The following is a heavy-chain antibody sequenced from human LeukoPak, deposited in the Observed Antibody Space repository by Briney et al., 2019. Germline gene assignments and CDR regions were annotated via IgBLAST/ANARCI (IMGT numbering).Heavy chain of an antibody. J-gene: IGHJ4*02. CDR1: GGSFSGYY. CDR2: INHSGST. D-gene: IGHD3-22*01. CDR3: ARTELVVIDY. V-gene: IGHV4-34*01. Sequence: PSETLSLTCAVYGGSFSGYYWSWIRQPPGKGLEWIGEINHSGSTNYNPSLKSRVTISVDTSKNQFSLKLSPVTAADTAVYYCARTELVVIDYWGQGTLVTVSS.